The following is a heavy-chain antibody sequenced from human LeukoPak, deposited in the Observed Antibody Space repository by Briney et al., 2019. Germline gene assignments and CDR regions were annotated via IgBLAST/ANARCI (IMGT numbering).Heavy chain of an antibody. J-gene: IGHJ2*01. CDR3: VTRHWDFGYFDL. D-gene: IGHD7-27*01. Sequence: GGSVRLSCAASGLIFKSYEMNWVRQARGGGLVWVSYIRSSGSMIYYADSVKGRFTISRDDAKNSLYLQMNSLRAEDTAVYYCVTRHWDFGYFDLWGRGTLVTVSS. CDR1: GLIFKSYE. V-gene: IGHV3-48*03. CDR2: IRSSGSMI.